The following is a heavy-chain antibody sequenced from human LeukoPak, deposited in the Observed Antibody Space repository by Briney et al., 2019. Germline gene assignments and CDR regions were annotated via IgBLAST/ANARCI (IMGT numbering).Heavy chain of an antibody. CDR1: GFTFSNYW. CDR3: ATYSSLNRREFQF. D-gene: IGHD3-22*01. Sequence: GGSLRLSCEGSGFTFSNYWMGWVRQAPGKGLQWVANIKTDGSEKYYVDSVKGRFTISRDNAKNSLNLQMNSLRAEDTAVYYCATYSSLNRREFQFWGQGTLLTVSS. CDR2: IKTDGSEK. J-gene: IGHJ1*01. V-gene: IGHV3-7*01.